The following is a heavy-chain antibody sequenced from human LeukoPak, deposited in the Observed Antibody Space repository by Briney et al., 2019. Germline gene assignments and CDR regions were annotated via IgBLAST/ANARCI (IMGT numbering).Heavy chain of an antibody. V-gene: IGHV3-33*01. CDR2: IWYDGSNK. CDR3: AGSYYNVFDY. D-gene: IGHD3-10*01. J-gene: IGHJ4*02. CDR1: GFTFSNYG. Sequence: PGGSLRLSCAASGFTFSNYGMHWVRQAPGKGLEWVALIWYDGSNKYYADSVKGRFTISRDNSKDTLYLQMNSLRAEDTAVYYCAGSYYNVFDYWGQGTLVTVSS.